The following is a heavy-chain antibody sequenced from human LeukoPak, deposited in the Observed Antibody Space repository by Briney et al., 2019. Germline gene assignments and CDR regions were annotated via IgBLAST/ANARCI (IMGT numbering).Heavy chain of an antibody. V-gene: IGHV1-18*01. CDR2: ISAYNGNT. D-gene: IGHD2-21*01. CDR1: GYTFTSYG. Sequence: ASVKVSCKASGYTFTSYGISWVRQAPGQGLEWMGWISAYNGNTNYAQKFQGRVTMTTDTSTSTLYMEVRSLRSDDTAVYYCARDHGHKSVDCWGQGTLVTVSS. CDR3: ARDHGHKSVDC. J-gene: IGHJ4*02.